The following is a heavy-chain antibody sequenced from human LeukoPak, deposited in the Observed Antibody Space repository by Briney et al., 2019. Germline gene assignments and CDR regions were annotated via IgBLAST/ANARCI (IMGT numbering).Heavy chain of an antibody. V-gene: IGHV3-21*01. CDR1: GFTFSSYS. CDR2: ISSSSSYI. CDR3: ARDRATRKFDYYYGMDV. J-gene: IGHJ6*02. Sequence: GPLRLSCAASGFTFSSYSMNWVRQAPGKGLEWVSSISSSSSYIYYADSVKGRFTISRGNAKNSLYLQMNSLRAEDTAVYYCARDRATRKFDYYYGMDVWGQGTTVTVSS.